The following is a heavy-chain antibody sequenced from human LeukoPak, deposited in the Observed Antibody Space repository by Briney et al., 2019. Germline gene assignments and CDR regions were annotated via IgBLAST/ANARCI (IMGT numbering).Heavy chain of an antibody. CDR1: GFTFSDYN. CDR3: ARCRSGARGWFDP. V-gene: IGHV3-53*01. CDR2: IYSGGST. D-gene: IGHD2-15*01. Sequence: GGSLRLSCATSGFTFSDYNMNWVRQAPGKGLEWVSVIYSGGSTYYADSVKGRFTISRDNSKNTLYLQMNSLRAEDTAVYYCARCRSGARGWFDPWGQGTLVTVSS. J-gene: IGHJ5*02.